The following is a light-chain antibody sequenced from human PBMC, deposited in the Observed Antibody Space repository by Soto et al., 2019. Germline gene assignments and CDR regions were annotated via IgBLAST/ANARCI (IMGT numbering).Light chain of an antibody. CDR2: AAS. Sequence: PLTPSPSSLSSYLGNVVTITCRASPDIASYLAWYQQKPGEAPKLLIYAASSLYGGVPSRFSGSGSGTDFALTITSLLAEDFATYYCQQFNGYPFTFGGGTKVDIK. CDR1: PDIASY. V-gene: IGKV1-9*01. J-gene: IGKJ4*01. CDR3: QQFNGYPFT.